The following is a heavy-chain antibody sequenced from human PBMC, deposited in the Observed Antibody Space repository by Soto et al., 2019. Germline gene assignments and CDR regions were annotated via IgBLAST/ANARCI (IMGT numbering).Heavy chain of an antibody. J-gene: IGHJ4*02. D-gene: IGHD4-17*01. V-gene: IGHV4-39*01. CDR2: IYYSGNT. CDR3: ARLDYGDYADDY. CDR1: GGSISSYYYY. Sequence: PSETLSLTCTVSGGSISSYYYYWGWIRRPPGKGLEWIGSIYYSGNTYYNPSLKSRVTISVDTSKNQFSLKLSSVTATDTAVYYCARLDYGDYADDYWGQGTLVTVSS.